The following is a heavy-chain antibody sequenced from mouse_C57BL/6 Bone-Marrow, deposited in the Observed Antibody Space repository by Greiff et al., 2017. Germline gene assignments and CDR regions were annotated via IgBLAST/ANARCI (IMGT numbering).Heavy chain of an antibody. V-gene: IGHV1-75*01. J-gene: IGHJ4*01. CDR3: ARSGGHDWDAMDY. CDR2: IFPGSGST. Sequence: QVHVKQSGPELVKPGASVKISCKASGYTFTDYYINWVKQRPGQGLEWIGWIFPGSGSTYYNEKFKGKATLTVDKSSSTAYMLLSSLTSEDSAVYFCARSGGHDWDAMDYWGQGTSVTVSS. D-gene: IGHD4-1*01. CDR1: GYTFTDYY.